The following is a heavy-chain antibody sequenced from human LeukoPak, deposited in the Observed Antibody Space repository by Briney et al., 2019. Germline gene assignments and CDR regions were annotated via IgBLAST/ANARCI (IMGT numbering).Heavy chain of an antibody. J-gene: IGHJ3*02. D-gene: IGHD3-22*01. CDR3: ARSAYYYDSSGYPGDAFDI. Sequence: SETLSLTCTVSGGSISSSSYYWGWIRQPPGKGLEWNGSFYYSGSTYYNPSLKSRVTISVDTSKNQFSLKLSSVAAADTAVYYCARSAYYYDSSGYPGDAFDIWGQGTMVTVSS. CDR1: GGSISSSSYY. CDR2: FYYSGST. V-gene: IGHV4-39*01.